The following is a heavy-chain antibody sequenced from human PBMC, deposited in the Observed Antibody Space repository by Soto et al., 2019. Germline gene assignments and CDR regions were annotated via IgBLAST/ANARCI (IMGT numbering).Heavy chain of an antibody. Sequence: QVQLVQSGAEAKKPGASVKVSCKASGYTFTGYYMHWVRQSPGQGLEWMGWINPNSGGTNYAQKFQGRVTMTRDTSISPAYMELSRLRSDDTAVYYCARALSSSRVGRAQHGRGDVWCQGTTVTVSS. V-gene: IGHV1-2*02. CDR3: ARALSSSRVGRAQHGRGDV. D-gene: IGHD6-13*01. CDR1: GYTFTGYY. CDR2: INPNSGGT. J-gene: IGHJ6*02.